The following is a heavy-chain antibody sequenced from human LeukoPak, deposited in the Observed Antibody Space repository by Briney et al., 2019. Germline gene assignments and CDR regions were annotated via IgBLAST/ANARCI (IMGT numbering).Heavy chain of an antibody. J-gene: IGHJ3*02. V-gene: IGHV4-39*01. CDR2: IYYSGST. CDR3: ARPLSGSSSWHGDAFDI. Sequence: PSETLSLTCTVSGGSISSSTYYWGWIRQPPGKGLEWIGSIYYSGSTYYDASLKSRVTISADTSKNQFSLKLSSVTAADTAVYYCARPLSGSSSWHGDAFDIWGQGTMVTVSS. CDR1: GGSISSSTYY. D-gene: IGHD6-13*01.